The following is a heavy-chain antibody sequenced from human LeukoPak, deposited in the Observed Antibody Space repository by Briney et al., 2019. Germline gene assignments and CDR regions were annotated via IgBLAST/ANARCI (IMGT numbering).Heavy chain of an antibody. CDR3: ARFDGDGREVGAFDI. Sequence: SQTLSLTCTVSGGSISSGSYYWRWIRQPAGKGLEWIGRIYTSGCTNYNPSLKSRVTISVDTSKNQFSLKLSSVTAADTAVYYCARFDGDGREVGAFDIWGQGTMVTVSS. D-gene: IGHD1-26*01. J-gene: IGHJ3*02. CDR1: GGSISSGSYY. CDR2: IYTSGCT. V-gene: IGHV4-61*02.